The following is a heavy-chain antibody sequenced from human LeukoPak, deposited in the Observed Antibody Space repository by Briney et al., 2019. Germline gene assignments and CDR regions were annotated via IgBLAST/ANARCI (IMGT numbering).Heavy chain of an antibody. D-gene: IGHD3-16*01. J-gene: IGHJ5*02. CDR1: GFSFSSYN. CDR3: ARGLYLT. V-gene: IGHV3-21*01. CDR2: ISSSSSSYL. Sequence: GGSLRLSCAASGFSFSSYNMNWVRQAPGKGLEWVSSISSSSSSYLYYADSVKGRFAISRDNAKNSLFLQMNRLRAEDTAIYYCARGLYLTWGQGTLVAVSS.